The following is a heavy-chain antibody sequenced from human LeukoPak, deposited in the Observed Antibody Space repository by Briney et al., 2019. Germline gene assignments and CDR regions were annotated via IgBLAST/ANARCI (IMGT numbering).Heavy chain of an antibody. J-gene: IGHJ5*02. D-gene: IGHD6-13*01. CDR2: IYYSGST. CDR1: GGSTSSYY. Sequence: SETLSLTCTVSGGSTSSYYWSWIRQPPGKGLEWIGYIYYSGSTNYNPSLKSRVTISVDTSKNQFSLKLSSVTAADTAVYYCARVYSSSWDWFDPWGQGTLVTVSS. CDR3: ARVYSSSWDWFDP. V-gene: IGHV4-59*01.